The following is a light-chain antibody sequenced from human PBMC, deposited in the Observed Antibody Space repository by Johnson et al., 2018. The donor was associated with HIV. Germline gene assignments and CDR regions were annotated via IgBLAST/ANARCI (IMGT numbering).Light chain of an antibody. CDR3: GTWDSSLRGYV. CDR1: YSNFGNNY. J-gene: IGLJ1*01. V-gene: IGLV1-51*01. CDR2: DNN. Sequence: QSVLTQAPSVSAAPGQKVTISCSRNYSNFGNNYVSWYQQLPGTAPKLLIYDNNKRPSGIPDRFSGSKSGTSATLGITGLQTGDEADYYCGTWDSSLRGYVFGTGTKVTVL.